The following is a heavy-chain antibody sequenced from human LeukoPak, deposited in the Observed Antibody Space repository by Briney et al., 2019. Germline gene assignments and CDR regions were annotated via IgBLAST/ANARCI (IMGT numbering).Heavy chain of an antibody. CDR1: GYTFTGYY. J-gene: IGHJ4*02. V-gene: IGHV1-2*06. Sequence: GAAVKVSCKASGYTFTGYYMHWVRQAPGQGLEWMGRINPISWGTHYPQKLQLRITMTRDTSISRAYMGLRRPRSDNTAVYYCARDRAFPDGYNYLYWGQGTLVTVSS. CDR3: ARDRAFPDGYNYLY. CDR2: INPISWGT. D-gene: IGHD5-24*01.